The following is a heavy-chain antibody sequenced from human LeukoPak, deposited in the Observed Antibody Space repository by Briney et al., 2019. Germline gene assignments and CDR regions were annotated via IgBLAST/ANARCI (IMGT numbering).Heavy chain of an antibody. J-gene: IGHJ6*04. D-gene: IGHD6-6*01. Sequence: PGGSLRLSCAASGFTFSTYGMHWVRQAPGKGLEWVAVISYDGSNKYYADSVKGRFTISRDNSKKTLYLQMNSLRAEDTAVYYCARNLGSDYAMDVWGKGTTVTVSS. CDR2: ISYDGSNK. CDR1: GFTFSTYG. CDR3: ARNLGSDYAMDV. V-gene: IGHV3-30*03.